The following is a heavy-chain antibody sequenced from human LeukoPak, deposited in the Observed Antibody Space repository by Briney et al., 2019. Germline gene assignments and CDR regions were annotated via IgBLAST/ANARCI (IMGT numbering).Heavy chain of an antibody. Sequence: GGSLRLSCAASGFTFSRYSMNWVRQAPGKGLEWVANIKQDGSEKHYVDSVKGRFTISRDNAKNSLYLQMNSLRAEDTAMYYCARDSVIYGYWGQGTLVTVSS. CDR1: GFTFSRYS. CDR2: IKQDGSEK. V-gene: IGHV3-7*01. CDR3: ARDSVIYGY. J-gene: IGHJ4*02. D-gene: IGHD3/OR15-3a*01.